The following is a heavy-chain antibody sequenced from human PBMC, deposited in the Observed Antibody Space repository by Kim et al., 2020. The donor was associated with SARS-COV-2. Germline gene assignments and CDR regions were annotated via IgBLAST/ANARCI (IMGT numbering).Heavy chain of an antibody. CDR2: MNPNSGNT. D-gene: IGHD4-17*01. J-gene: IGHJ6*02. CDR1: GYTFTSYD. V-gene: IGHV1-8*01. Sequence: ASVKVSCKASGYTFTSYDINWVRQAPGQGLEWMGWMNPNSGNTNYAQKFQGRVTMTRNTSISTAYMELSSLRSEDTAVYYCARGRYGDYGDYRYYYYGMNVWGQGTTAIVSS. CDR3: ARGRYGDYGDYRYYYYGMNV.